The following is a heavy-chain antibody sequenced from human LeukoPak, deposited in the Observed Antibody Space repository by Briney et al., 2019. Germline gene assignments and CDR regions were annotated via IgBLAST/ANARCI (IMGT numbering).Heavy chain of an antibody. Sequence: PGGSLRLSCAASGFTFSSYAMSWVRQAPGKGLEWVSAISGSGGSTYYADSVKGRFTISRDNSKNTLYLQMNSLRAEDTAVYYCAKPPRSAYCGGDCYIEYFQHWGQGTLVTVSS. V-gene: IGHV3-23*01. CDR2: ISGSGGST. D-gene: IGHD2-21*02. CDR3: AKPPRSAYCGGDCYIEYFQH. CDR1: GFTFSSYA. J-gene: IGHJ1*01.